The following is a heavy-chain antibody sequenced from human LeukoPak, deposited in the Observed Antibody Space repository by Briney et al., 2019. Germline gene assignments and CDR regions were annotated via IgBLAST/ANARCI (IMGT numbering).Heavy chain of an antibody. CDR1: GFTFSSYW. Sequence: PGGSLRLSCAASGFTFSSYWMSWVRQAPGKGLEWVANIRQDGSEKYYVDSVKGRFTISRDNATNSLYLQMNSLRAEDTAVYYCARGGSSSRYYYYYMDVWGKGTTVTVSS. J-gene: IGHJ6*03. CDR3: ARGGSSSRYYYYYMDV. V-gene: IGHV3-7*01. D-gene: IGHD6-6*01. CDR2: IRQDGSEK.